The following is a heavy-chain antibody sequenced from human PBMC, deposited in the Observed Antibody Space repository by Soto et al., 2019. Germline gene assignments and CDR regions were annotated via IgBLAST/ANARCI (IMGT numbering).Heavy chain of an antibody. CDR1: GFTFSNAW. D-gene: IGHD2-2*01. J-gene: IGHJ6*02. CDR3: TTDPILVIGPAALAPFDDSRYYYGMDV. CDR2: IKSKTDGGTT. Sequence: EVQLVESGGGLVKPGGSLRLSCAASGFTFSNAWMHWVRQAPGKGLEWVGRIKSKTDGGTTDYAALGKGRFTISRDDSINTLYLQMNSLKTEDTDVYYCTTDPILVIGPAALAPFDDSRYYYGMDVWRQGTTLAVS. V-gene: IGHV3-15*07.